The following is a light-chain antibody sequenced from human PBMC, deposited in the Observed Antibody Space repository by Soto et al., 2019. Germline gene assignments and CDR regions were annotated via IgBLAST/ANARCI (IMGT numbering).Light chain of an antibody. Sequence: DIQIAQSPASVSSSVADRFTITSWASQSISSYLNWYQQKPVKAPKLLIYAASTLQSGVPSRFSGSGSGTDFALTISSLQPEDFATYYCQQSYSAPPITFGQGTRLEIK. V-gene: IGKV1-39*01. CDR2: AAS. CDR1: QSISSY. CDR3: QQSYSAPPIT. J-gene: IGKJ5*01.